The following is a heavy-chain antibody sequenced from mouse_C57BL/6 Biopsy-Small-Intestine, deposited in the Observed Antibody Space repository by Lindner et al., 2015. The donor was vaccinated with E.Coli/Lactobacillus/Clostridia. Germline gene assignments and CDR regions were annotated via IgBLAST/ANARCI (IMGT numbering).Heavy chain of an antibody. CDR1: GYTFISSS. CDR3: ARGRIVVVPTAPPNWLDP. Sequence: SVKVSCKASGYTFISSSIHWVRQAPGQRLEWMGWINPGNGFTKYSQNFQGRVTITKDTSASTAYMELSSLRPEDTAVYYCARGRIVVVPTAPPNWLDPWGQGTLVTVSS. D-gene: IGHD1-1*01. CDR2: INPGNGFT. J-gene: IGHJ4*01. V-gene: IGHV1-84*02.